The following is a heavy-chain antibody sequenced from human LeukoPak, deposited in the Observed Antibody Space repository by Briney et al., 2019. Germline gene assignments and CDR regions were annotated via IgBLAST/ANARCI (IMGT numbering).Heavy chain of an antibody. D-gene: IGHD6-13*01. CDR3: ARSIRPDLRIAAADDAFDI. J-gene: IGHJ3*02. CDR2: TYYRSKWYN. Sequence: SQTLSLTCAISGDSVSSNSAAWNWIRQSRSRGLEWLGRTYYRSKWYNDYAVSVKSRITINPDTSKNQFSLQLNSVTPEDTAVYYCARSIRPDLRIAAADDAFDIWGQGTMVTVSS. CDR1: GDSVSSNSAA. V-gene: IGHV6-1*01.